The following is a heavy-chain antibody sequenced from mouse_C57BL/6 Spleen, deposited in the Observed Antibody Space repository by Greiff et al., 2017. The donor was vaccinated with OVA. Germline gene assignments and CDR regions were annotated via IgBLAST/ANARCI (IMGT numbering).Heavy chain of an antibody. CDR2: IWSGGST. CDR1: GFSLTSYG. V-gene: IGHV2-2*01. J-gene: IGHJ2*01. Sequence: QVQLQQSGPGLVQPSQSLSITCTVSGFSLTSYGVHWVRQSPGKGLEWLGVIWSGGSTDYNAAFISRLSISKDNSKSQVFFKMNSLQAYDTALYYDAREGGGYPIDHWGQGTTLTVSS. CDR3: AREGGGYPIDH. D-gene: IGHD2-14*01.